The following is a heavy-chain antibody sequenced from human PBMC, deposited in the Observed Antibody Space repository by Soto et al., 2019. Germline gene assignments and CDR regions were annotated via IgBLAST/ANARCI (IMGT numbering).Heavy chain of an antibody. D-gene: IGHD3-3*01. V-gene: IGHV3-21*01. Sequence: GGSLRLSCAASGFTFSSYSMNWVRQAPGKGLEWVSSISSSSSYIYYADSVKGRFTISRDNAKNSLYLQMNSLRAEDTAVYYCARVYDFWSGLTNWFDPWGQGTLVTVSS. CDR2: ISSSSSYI. J-gene: IGHJ5*02. CDR3: ARVYDFWSGLTNWFDP. CDR1: GFTFSSYS.